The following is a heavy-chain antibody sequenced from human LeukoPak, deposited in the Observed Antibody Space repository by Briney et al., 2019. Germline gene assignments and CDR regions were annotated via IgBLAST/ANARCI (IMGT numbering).Heavy chain of an antibody. J-gene: IGHJ4*02. V-gene: IGHV3-30-3*01. CDR2: ISYDESNK. CDR1: GFTFGSYA. D-gene: IGHD2-2*01. CDR3: ARDGGYCSGTSCHGDY. Sequence: GGSLRLSCAASGFTFGSYAMHWVRQAPGKGLEWVALISYDESNKYYADSVKGRFTISRDNSKNTLYLQINSLRAEDTAVYYCARDGGYCSGTSCHGDYWGQGTLVTVPS.